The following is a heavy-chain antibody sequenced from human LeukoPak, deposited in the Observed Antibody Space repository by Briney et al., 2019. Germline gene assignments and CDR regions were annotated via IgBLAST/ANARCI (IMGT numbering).Heavy chain of an antibody. V-gene: IGHV3-48*03. CDR3: ARWFYDAFDI. CDR1: GFTFSSYE. Sequence: GGSLGLSCAASGFTFSSYEMNWVRQAPGKGLEWVSYISSSGSTIYYADSVKGRFTISRDNAKNSLYLQMNSLRAEDTAVYYCARWFYDAFDIWGQGTMVTVSS. CDR2: ISSSGSTI. J-gene: IGHJ3*02. D-gene: IGHD3-10*01.